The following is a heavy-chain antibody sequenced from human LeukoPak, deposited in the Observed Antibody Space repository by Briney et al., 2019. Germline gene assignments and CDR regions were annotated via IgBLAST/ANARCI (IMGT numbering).Heavy chain of an antibody. D-gene: IGHD3-22*01. V-gene: IGHV4-61*08. CDR3: ARDTYDSSGYSFDY. CDR1: GGSISSGDYY. CDR2: IFYSGST. J-gene: IGHJ4*02. Sequence: PSQTLSLTCTVSGGSISSGDYYWSWIRQPPGKGLEWIGYIFYSGSTNYNPSLKSRVTISVDTSKNQFSLKLSSVTAADTAVYYCARDTYDSSGYSFDYWGQGTLVTVSS.